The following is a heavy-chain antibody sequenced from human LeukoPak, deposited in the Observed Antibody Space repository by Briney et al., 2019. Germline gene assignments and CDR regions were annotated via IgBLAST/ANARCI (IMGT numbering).Heavy chain of an antibody. CDR2: IYHSGST. D-gene: IGHD1-26*01. CDR3: AREERGLVGATFSANFDC. J-gene: IGHJ4*02. Sequence: SETLSLTCAVSGGSISSRNWWSWVRQPPGKGLEWIGEIYHSGSTNYNPSLKSRVTISVDKSKNQFSLKLSSVTAADTAVYYCAREERGLVGATFSANFDCWGQGTLVTVSS. CDR1: GGSISSRNW. V-gene: IGHV4-4*02.